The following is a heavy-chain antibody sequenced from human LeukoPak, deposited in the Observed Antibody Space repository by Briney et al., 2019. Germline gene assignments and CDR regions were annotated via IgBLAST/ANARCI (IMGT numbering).Heavy chain of an antibody. V-gene: IGHV3-23*01. CDR3: AKEGCSGGSCYGYYYYMDV. J-gene: IGHJ6*03. D-gene: IGHD2-15*01. CDR2: FSGSGGNT. Sequence: GGSLRLSCAASGFTFSSYALSWVRQAPGKGLECISGFSGSGGNTYYADSVKGRFTVSGDNSKNTLYLQMNSLRAEDTAVYYCAKEGCSGGSCYGYYYYMDVWGKGTTVTISS. CDR1: GFTFSSYA.